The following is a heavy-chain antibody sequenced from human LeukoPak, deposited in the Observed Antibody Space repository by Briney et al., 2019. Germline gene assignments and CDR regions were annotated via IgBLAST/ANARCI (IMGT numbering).Heavy chain of an antibody. D-gene: IGHD6-13*01. CDR1: GGSISSYY. Sequence: SETLSLTCTVSGGSISSYYWSWIRQPAGKGLEWIGRIYTSGSTNYNPSLKSRVTMSVDTSKNQFSLKLSSVTAADTAVYYCARVKLASSSFPFDYWGQGTLVTVSS. V-gene: IGHV4-4*07. J-gene: IGHJ4*02. CDR3: ARVKLASSSFPFDY. CDR2: IYTSGST.